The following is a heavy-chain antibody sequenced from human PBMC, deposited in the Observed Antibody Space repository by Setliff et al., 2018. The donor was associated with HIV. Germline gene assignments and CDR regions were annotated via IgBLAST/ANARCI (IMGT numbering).Heavy chain of an antibody. Sequence: SETLSLTCTVSGFSITRSYYWGWMRQPPGKGLEWIGSIYHDGTTHYNPSLKSRVTLSVGTSKNQFSLNLSSVTAADTAVYYCARGPIYCGGDCYGDYWGQGTLVTVSS. CDR1: GFSITRSYY. V-gene: IGHV4-38-2*02. D-gene: IGHD2-21*02. CDR3: ARGPIYCGGDCYGDY. J-gene: IGHJ4*02. CDR2: IYHDGTT.